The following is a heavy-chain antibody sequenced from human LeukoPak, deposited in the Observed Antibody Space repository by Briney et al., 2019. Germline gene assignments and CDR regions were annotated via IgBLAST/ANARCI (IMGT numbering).Heavy chain of an antibody. CDR2: IKSDGSEK. V-gene: IGHV3-7*01. Sequence: GGSLRLSCAASGFSFSDAWMTWVRQAPGKGLEWVANIKSDGSEKYYADSVKGRFTISRDNAKNSLSLQMNSLRVEDTAQYYCAREEWIGELSKFDYWGQGTLVTVSS. J-gene: IGHJ4*02. D-gene: IGHD3-10*01. CDR1: GFSFSDAW. CDR3: AREEWIGELSKFDY.